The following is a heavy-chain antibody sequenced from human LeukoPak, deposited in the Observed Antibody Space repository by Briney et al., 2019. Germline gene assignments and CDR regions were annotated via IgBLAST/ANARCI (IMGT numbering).Heavy chain of an antibody. CDR3: ARDLGIAAAGTEDDAFDI. Sequence: GGSLRHSCAATGFTFSSYGMHWVRQAPGKGLEWVAVIWYDGSNKYYADSVKGRFTISRDNSKNTLYLQMNSLRAEDTAVYYCARDLGIAAAGTEDDAFDIWGQGTMVTVSS. V-gene: IGHV3-33*01. D-gene: IGHD6-13*01. CDR2: IWYDGSNK. J-gene: IGHJ3*02. CDR1: GFTFSSYG.